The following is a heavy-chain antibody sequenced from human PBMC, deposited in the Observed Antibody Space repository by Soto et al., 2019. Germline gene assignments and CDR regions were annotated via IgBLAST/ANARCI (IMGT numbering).Heavy chain of an antibody. CDR1: GCCISSYY. V-gene: IGHV4-59*01. J-gene: IGHJ5*02. CDR2: IYYSGST. CDR3: ATGKIGWFDP. D-gene: IGHD1-26*01. Sequence: SETVSLTCTVSGCCISSYYWSWIRQPPGKGLEWIGYIYYSGSTNYNPSLKSRVTISVDTSKNQFSLKLSSVTAADTAVYYCATGKIGWFDPWGQGTLVTVSS.